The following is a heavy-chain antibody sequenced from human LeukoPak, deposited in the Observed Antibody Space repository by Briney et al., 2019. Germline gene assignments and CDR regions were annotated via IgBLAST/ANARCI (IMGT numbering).Heavy chain of an antibody. CDR1: GYTFTRYG. CDR3: ASPSYYDSSGYANDAFDI. D-gene: IGHD3-22*01. J-gene: IGHJ3*02. V-gene: IGHV1-18*01. Sequence: VASVKVSCKASGYTFTRYGMSWVRQTPGQGLEWMGWISAYNGNTNYAQKLQGRVTMTTDTSTSTAYMELRSLRSDDTAVYYCASPSYYDSSGYANDAFDIWGQGTMVTVSS. CDR2: ISAYNGNT.